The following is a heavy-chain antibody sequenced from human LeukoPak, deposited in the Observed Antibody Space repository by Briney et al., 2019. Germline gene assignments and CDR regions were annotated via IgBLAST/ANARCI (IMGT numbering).Heavy chain of an antibody. V-gene: IGHV4-39*01. J-gene: IGHJ4*02. CDR2: IYYSGST. CDR1: GGSISSSSYY. CDR3: ARKRIYSGSYPLIDY. Sequence: SETLSLTCTVSGGSISSSSYYWRWIRQPPGKGLEWIGSIYYSGSTSYNPSLKSRVTISADTSKNQFSLRLSSVTAADTAVYYCARKRIYSGSYPLIDYWGRGALVTVSS. D-gene: IGHD1-26*01.